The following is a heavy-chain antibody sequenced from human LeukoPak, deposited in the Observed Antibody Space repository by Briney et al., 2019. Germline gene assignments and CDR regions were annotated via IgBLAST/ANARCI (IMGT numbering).Heavy chain of an antibody. Sequence: GGSLRLSCAASGFTFSISAMSWVRQAPGKGLEWVSAISGSGGSTYYADSVKGRFIISRDNSKSTLYLQMNSLRAEDTAVYYCAKDRRTLDAFDIWGQGTMVTVSS. J-gene: IGHJ3*02. CDR2: ISGSGGST. V-gene: IGHV3-23*01. CDR3: AKDRRTLDAFDI. CDR1: GFTFSISA.